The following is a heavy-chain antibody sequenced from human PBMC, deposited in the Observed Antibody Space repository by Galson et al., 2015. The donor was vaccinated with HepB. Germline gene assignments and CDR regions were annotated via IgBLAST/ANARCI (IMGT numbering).Heavy chain of an antibody. CDR3: VRIKGGD. Sequence: LRLSCAAAGCTFSNYCMHWGRQAPGEGRVGVARIQTDGSETSYADAGEGRFTIARDNAKNTLYLHMKDLKGEDTAVYYCVRIKGGDWGQGTLVTVSS. CDR1: GCTFSNYC. J-gene: IGHJ1*01. CDR2: IQTDGSET. V-gene: IGHV3-74*01. D-gene: IGHD6-25*01.